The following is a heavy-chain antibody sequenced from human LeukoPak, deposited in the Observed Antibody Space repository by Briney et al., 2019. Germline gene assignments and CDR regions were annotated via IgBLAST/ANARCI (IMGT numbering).Heavy chain of an antibody. CDR1: GLSFSTYG. Sequence: GGSLRLSCEASGLSFSTYGMTWVRQAPGKGMVWVSNIGGSGSADYADCVRGRFNISRDNSRNILYLQMNSLRAEDTAVYFCAKGHGDWGGNYFDNWGQGTLVTVSS. CDR2: IGGSGSA. J-gene: IGHJ4*02. V-gene: IGHV3-23*01. CDR3: AKGHGDWGGNYFDN. D-gene: IGHD7-27*01.